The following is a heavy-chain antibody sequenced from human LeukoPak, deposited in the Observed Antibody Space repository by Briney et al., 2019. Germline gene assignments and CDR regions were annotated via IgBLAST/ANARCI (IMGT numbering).Heavy chain of an antibody. CDR1: GFTFSSYA. V-gene: IGHV3-23*01. Sequence: GGSLRLSCAASGFTFSSYAMSWVRQAPGKGLEWVSSITGSGGSTYYADSVKGRITISRDNSKNTLYMQMNSLRAEDTAVYYCAKDRVGSGYFEYSFDYWGQGTLVTVSS. J-gene: IGHJ4*02. D-gene: IGHD3-22*01. CDR3: AKDRVGSGYFEYSFDY. CDR2: ITGSGGST.